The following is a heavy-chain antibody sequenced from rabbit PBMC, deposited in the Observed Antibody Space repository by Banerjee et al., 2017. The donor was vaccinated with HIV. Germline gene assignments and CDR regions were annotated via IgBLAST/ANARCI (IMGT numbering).Heavy chain of an antibody. Sequence: AKGRFTISKTSSTTVTLQMTSLTAADTATYFCARLDDWLDLWGPGTLVTVS. V-gene: IGHV1S40*01. J-gene: IGHJ5*01. CDR3: ARLDDWLDL.